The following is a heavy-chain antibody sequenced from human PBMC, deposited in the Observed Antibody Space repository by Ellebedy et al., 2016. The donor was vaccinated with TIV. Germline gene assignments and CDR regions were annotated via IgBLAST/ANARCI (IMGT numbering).Heavy chain of an antibody. CDR3: ARGPGAATEETFDI. J-gene: IGHJ3*02. CDR1: GGSISSYY. Sequence: MPSETLSLTCTVSGGSISSYYWSWIRQPAGKGLEWIGRIYTSGSTNYSPSLESRVTLSVDTSKSQFSLKLTSVTAADTAVYYCARGPGAATEETFDIWGQGTLVTVSS. D-gene: IGHD1-26*01. V-gene: IGHV4-4*07. CDR2: IYTSGST.